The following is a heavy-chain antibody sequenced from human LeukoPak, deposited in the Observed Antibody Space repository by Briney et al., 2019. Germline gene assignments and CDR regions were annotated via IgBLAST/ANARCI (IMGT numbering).Heavy chain of an antibody. Sequence: SETLSLTCAVYGGSFSGYYWSWIRQPPGKGLEWIGEINHSGSTNYNPSLKSRVTISVDTSKNQFSLKPSSVTAADTAVYYCARAPLWFGSMGYFDYWGQGTLVTVSS. CDR3: ARAPLWFGSMGYFDY. D-gene: IGHD3-10*01. V-gene: IGHV4-34*01. J-gene: IGHJ4*02. CDR2: INHSGST. CDR1: GGSFSGYY.